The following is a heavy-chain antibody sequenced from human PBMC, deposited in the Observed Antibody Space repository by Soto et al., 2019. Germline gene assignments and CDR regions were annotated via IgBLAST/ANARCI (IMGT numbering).Heavy chain of an antibody. CDR3: ARDEGYCSGGSCKWFDP. CDR1: GYTFTSYY. D-gene: IGHD2-15*01. CDR2: INPSGGST. J-gene: IGHJ5*02. V-gene: IGHV1-46*01. Sequence: GXSGKVCCKASGYTFTSYYMDWVRQAPGQGLEWMGIINPSGGSTRYSQKFQGRVTMTRDTSTSTVYMELSSLRSEDTAVYYCARDEGYCSGGSCKWFDPWGQGTLVTVSS.